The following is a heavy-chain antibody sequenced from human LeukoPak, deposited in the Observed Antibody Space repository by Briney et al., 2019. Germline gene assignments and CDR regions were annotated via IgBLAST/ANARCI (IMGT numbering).Heavy chain of an antibody. V-gene: IGHV4-4*07. J-gene: IGHJ2*01. CDR2: LYTGGTT. CDR3: ARGWDAANWYFDL. Sequence: SETLSLTYTVSNDSIHSYYWGWIRQPAGRGLEWIGRLYTGGTTDYNPSLKSRVSMSVDTSKNQFSLRLTSVTAADTAVYYCARGWDAANWYFDLWGRGTLVTV. D-gene: IGHD6-19*01. CDR1: NDSIHSYY.